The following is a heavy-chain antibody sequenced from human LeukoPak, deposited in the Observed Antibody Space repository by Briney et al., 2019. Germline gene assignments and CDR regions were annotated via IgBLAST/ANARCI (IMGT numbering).Heavy chain of an antibody. V-gene: IGHV1-18*01. CDR3: ARGLPPRRNYDSSGYYSYYFDY. CDR2: ISGYTGHT. CDR1: GYTFTSYG. Sequence: ASVKVSCKASGYTFTSYGISWVRQAPGQGLEWMGWISGYTGHTKYAQKFQGRVTMTTDTSTSTAYMELRSLTSDDTAVFYCARGLPPRRNYDSSGYYSYYFDYWGQGTLVTVSS. D-gene: IGHD3-22*01. J-gene: IGHJ4*02.